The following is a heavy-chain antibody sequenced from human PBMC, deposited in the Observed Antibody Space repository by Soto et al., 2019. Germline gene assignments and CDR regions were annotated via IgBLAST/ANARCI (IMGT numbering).Heavy chain of an antibody. CDR2: IYYSGST. Sequence: SETLSLTCTVSGDSVSSGSYYWSWIRQPPGKGLEWIGNIYYSGSTDYSPSLKSRVTISLDTSKNQFSLKLTSVTAADTAVYYCARVWVTHYDSWGHGTLVTVSS. CDR1: GDSVSSGSYY. J-gene: IGHJ5*01. V-gene: IGHV4-61*01. CDR3: ARVWVTHYDS. D-gene: IGHD1-26*01.